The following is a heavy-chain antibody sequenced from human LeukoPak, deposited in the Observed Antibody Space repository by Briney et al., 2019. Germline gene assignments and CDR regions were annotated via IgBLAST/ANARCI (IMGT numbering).Heavy chain of an antibody. CDR3: ARGILPFDY. J-gene: IGHJ4*02. CDR1: GYSISSGYY. Sequence: KTSETLSLTCTVSGYSISSGYYWGWIRQPPGKGLEWIGSIYHSGSTYYNPSLKSRVTISVDTSKNQFSLKLSSVTAADTAVYYCARGILPFDYWGQGNLVTVSS. V-gene: IGHV4-38-2*02. D-gene: IGHD2-21*01. CDR2: IYHSGST.